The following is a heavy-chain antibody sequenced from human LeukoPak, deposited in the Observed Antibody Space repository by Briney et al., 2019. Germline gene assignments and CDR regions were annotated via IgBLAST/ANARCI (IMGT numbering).Heavy chain of an antibody. CDR2: IWYDGSNK. CDR1: GFTFSSYG. CDR3: ARDRFWSGHYYYYMDV. V-gene: IGHV3-33*01. D-gene: IGHD3-3*01. Sequence: GGSLRLSCAASGFTFSSYGMHWVHQAPGKGLEWVAVIWYDGSNKYYADSVKGRFTISRDNSKNTLYLQMNSLRAEDTAVYYCARDRFWSGHYYYYMDVWGKGTTVTVSS. J-gene: IGHJ6*03.